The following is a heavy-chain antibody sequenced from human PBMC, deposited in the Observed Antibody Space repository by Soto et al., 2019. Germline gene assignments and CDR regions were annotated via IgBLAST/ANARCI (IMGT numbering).Heavy chain of an antibody. CDR2: ISARDGSS. Sequence: DVQLLESGGGLVQPGGSLRLSCAASGFSFSSYAMVWVRQAPGKGLEWVSVISARDGSSYFADSVKGRFTISRDNSKNVLSLEMNSLRAEDTAIYFCAKGSIEYSASVDNWGQGTLVLVSS. J-gene: IGHJ4*02. V-gene: IGHV3-23*01. D-gene: IGHD4-4*01. CDR3: AKGSIEYSASVDN. CDR1: GFSFSSYA.